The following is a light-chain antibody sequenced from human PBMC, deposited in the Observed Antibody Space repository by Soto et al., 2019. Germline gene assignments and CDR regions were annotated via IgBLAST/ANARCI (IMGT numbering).Light chain of an antibody. V-gene: IGKV1-9*01. Sequence: DIQLTQSPSYLSASVGDRVTITCRASQGISSYLAWYQQKPGEAPKLLIYATSTLQSGVPSRFSGSGSGTEFTLTISSLQPEDFATYYCQKLNSYPRTFGQGTKVDIK. CDR3: QKLNSYPRT. J-gene: IGKJ1*01. CDR1: QGISSY. CDR2: ATS.